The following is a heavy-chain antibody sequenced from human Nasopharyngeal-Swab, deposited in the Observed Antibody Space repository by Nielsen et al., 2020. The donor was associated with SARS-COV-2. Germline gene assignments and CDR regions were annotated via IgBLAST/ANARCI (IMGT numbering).Heavy chain of an antibody. V-gene: IGHV3-23*01. J-gene: IGHJ4*02. Sequence: GASLKTSCSVSGFTFSNSALCWVRQAPGKGLEWVSAISISGSTTYYADSVRGRFTISRDNDRNTVYLQMSSLTVEDTAIYYCAKEEVPNDYWGQGTLVTVSS. CDR3: AKEEVPNDY. CDR1: GFTFSNSA. D-gene: IGHD4/OR15-4a*01. CDR2: ISISGSTT.